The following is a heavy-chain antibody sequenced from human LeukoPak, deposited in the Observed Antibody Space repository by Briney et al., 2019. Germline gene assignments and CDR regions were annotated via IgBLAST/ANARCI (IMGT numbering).Heavy chain of an antibody. CDR3: AKERGRSSTVTTYLPYSLDY. D-gene: IGHD4-17*01. Sequence: GGSLRLSCAASGFTFSSYGMHWVRQAPGKGLEGVAFIRYDGSNKYYAESVKGRFTISRDNSKNTLFLQMSSLRVEDTAVYYCAKERGRSSTVTTYLPYSLDYWGQGTLVTVSS. CDR1: GFTFSSYG. CDR2: IRYDGSNK. V-gene: IGHV3-30*02. J-gene: IGHJ4*02.